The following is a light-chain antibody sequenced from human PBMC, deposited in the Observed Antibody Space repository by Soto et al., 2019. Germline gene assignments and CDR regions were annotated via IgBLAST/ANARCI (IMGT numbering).Light chain of an antibody. CDR1: SSDIGSYDH. V-gene: IGLV2-14*03. Sequence: QSVLTQPASVSGSPGQSITISCSGSSSDIGSYDHVAWYQQFPGKSPKLIIYAVSDRPSGVSDRFSGSKSGISASLTIAGLQTEDEADYYCISYTDRQSYLFGTVTKVTVL. J-gene: IGLJ1*01. CDR3: ISYTDRQSYL. CDR2: AVS.